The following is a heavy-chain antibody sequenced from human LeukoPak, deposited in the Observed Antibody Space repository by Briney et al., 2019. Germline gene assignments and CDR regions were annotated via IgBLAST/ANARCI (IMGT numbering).Heavy chain of an antibody. CDR1: GGSISSYY. CDR2: IYSGGY. D-gene: IGHD4-11*01. V-gene: IGHV4-4*07. CDR3: TRMSKVTTSYYYYYMDV. Sequence: PSETLSLTCTVSGGSISSYYWGWIRQPAGKGLEWIGRIYSGGYNYNPSLKSRVTLSVDTSKNQLSLKLSSVTAADTAVYYCTRMSKVTTSYYYYYMDVWGKGTTVTVSS. J-gene: IGHJ6*03.